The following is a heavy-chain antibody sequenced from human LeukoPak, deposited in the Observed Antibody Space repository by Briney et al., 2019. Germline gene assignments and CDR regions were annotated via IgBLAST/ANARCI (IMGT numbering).Heavy chain of an antibody. CDR2: ISSSSSYI. V-gene: IGHV3-21*01. J-gene: IGHJ4*02. CDR1: GFTFSSYS. Sequence: GGSLRLSCAASGFTFSSYSMNWVRQAPGKGLEWVSSISSSSSYIYYADSVKGRFTISRDNAKNSLYLQMNSLRAEDTAVYYCARDPPWGGGYFNTFLYWGQGTLVTVSS. CDR3: ARDPPWGGGYFNTFLY. D-gene: IGHD1-26*01.